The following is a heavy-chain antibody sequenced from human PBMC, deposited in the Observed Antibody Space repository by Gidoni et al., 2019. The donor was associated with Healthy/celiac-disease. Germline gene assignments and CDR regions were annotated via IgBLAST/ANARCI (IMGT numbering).Heavy chain of an antibody. Sequence: QVQLVESGGGVVQPGRSLRLSCAASGFTFSSYGMHWVRQAPGKGLEWVAVIWYDGSNKDYADSVKGRFTISRDNSKNTLYLQMNSLRAEDTAVYYCARDQYDFWSGYYRDYYYGMDVWGQGTTVTVSS. CDR3: ARDQYDFWSGYYRDYYYGMDV. D-gene: IGHD3-3*01. V-gene: IGHV3-33*01. J-gene: IGHJ6*02. CDR1: GFTFSSYG. CDR2: IWYDGSNK.